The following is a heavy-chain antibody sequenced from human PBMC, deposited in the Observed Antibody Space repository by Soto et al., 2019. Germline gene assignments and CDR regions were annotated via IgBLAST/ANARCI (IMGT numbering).Heavy chain of an antibody. Sequence: PGGSLRLSCAASGFTFSNYAMSWVRQAPGKGLEWVSALSGSGGSTYYADSVKGRFTISRDNSRNTLYLQMNSLRAEDTAAYYCARDSGPTTIAALMGAFDIWGQGTMVTVS. CDR3: ARDSGPTTIAALMGAFDI. D-gene: IGHD6-25*01. CDR1: GFTFSNYA. CDR2: LSGSGGST. J-gene: IGHJ3*02. V-gene: IGHV3-23*01.